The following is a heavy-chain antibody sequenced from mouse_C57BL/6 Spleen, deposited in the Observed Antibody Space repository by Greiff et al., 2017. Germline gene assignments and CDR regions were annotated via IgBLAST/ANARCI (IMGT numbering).Heavy chain of an antibody. CDR1: GYTFTDYY. CDR2: INPYNGGT. CDR3: ARWGDGYYEGY. D-gene: IGHD2-3*01. V-gene: IGHV1-19*01. Sequence: VQLKQSGPVLVKPGASVKMSCKASGYTFTDYYMNWVKQSHGKSLEWIGVINPYNGGTSYNQKFKGKATLTVDKSSSTAYMELNSLTSEDSAVYYCARWGDGYYEGYWGQGTTLTVSS. J-gene: IGHJ2*01.